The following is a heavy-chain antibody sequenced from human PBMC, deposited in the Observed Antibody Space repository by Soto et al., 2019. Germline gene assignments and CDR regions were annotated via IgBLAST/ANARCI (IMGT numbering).Heavy chain of an antibody. CDR2: ISAYNGNT. J-gene: IGHJ4*02. D-gene: IGHD2-8*01. V-gene: IGHV1-18*01. CDR3: ARGIVLKYYFDY. Sequence: DSRNISCKASGYTFTSYGISWVRQAPGQGLEWMGWISAYNGNTNYAQKLQGRVTMTTDTSTSTAYMELRSLRSDDTAVYYCARGIVLKYYFDYWGQGTLVTVSS. CDR1: GYTFTSYG.